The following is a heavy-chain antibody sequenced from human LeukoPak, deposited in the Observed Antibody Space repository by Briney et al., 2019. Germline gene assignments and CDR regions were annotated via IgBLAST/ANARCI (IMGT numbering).Heavy chain of an antibody. J-gene: IGHJ3*02. CDR3: ASDRSSAVDAFDI. V-gene: IGHV1-69*02. D-gene: IGHD6-13*01. CDR2: IFPILGIA. CDR1: GGTFSSYT. Sequence: GSSVKVSCKASGGTFSSYTISWVRQAPGQGLEWMGRIFPILGIANYAQKFQGRVTITADKSTSTAYMELSSLRSEDTAVYYCASDRSSAVDAFDIWGQGTMVTVSS.